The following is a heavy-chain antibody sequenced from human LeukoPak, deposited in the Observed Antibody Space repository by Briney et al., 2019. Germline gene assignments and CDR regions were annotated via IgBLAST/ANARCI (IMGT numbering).Heavy chain of an antibody. CDR2: IYPGDSDT. CDR3: ARLRDIVVVPAAMGFDP. J-gene: IGHJ5*02. Sequence: GESLKISCKGSGYRFTNYWIGWVRQMPGKGLEWMGIIYPGDSDTRYSPSFQGQVTISADKSISTAYLQWSSLKASDTAMYYCARLRDIVVVPAAMGFDPWGQGTLVTVSS. V-gene: IGHV5-51*01. D-gene: IGHD2-2*01. CDR1: GYRFTNYW.